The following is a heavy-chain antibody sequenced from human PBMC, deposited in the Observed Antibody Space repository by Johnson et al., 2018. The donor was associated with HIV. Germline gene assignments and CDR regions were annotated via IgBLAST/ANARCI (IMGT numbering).Heavy chain of an antibody. D-gene: IGHD1-26*01. Sequence: QMQLVESGGGLVKPGGSLRLSCAASGFTFSDYYMSWIRQAPGKGLEWVSCISSSGTTIYYADSMKGRFTISRDNAKNSLYLHMNSLRAEDTAVYYCATFGGGSFHAFDIWGQGTMVTVSS. V-gene: IGHV3-11*04. J-gene: IGHJ3*02. CDR3: ATFGGGSFHAFDI. CDR1: GFTFSDYY. CDR2: ISSSGTTI.